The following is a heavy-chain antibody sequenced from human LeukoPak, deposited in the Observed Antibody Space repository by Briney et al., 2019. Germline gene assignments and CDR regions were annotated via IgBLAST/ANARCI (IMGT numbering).Heavy chain of an antibody. Sequence: APVKVSCKASGYTFTSYGISWVRQAPGQGLEWMGWISAYNGNTNYAQKFQGRVTMTRDTSISTAYMELSRLRSDDTAVYYCAREYQLLNQYYYYYGMDVWGQGTTVTVSS. D-gene: IGHD2-2*02. V-gene: IGHV1-18*01. CDR2: ISAYNGNT. CDR1: GYTFTSYG. CDR3: AREYQLLNQYYYYYGMDV. J-gene: IGHJ6*02.